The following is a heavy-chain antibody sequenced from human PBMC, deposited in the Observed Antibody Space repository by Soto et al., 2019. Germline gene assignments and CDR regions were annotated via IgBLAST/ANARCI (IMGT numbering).Heavy chain of an antibody. CDR3: ATHRGQA. D-gene: IGHD3-16*02. CDR1: GFTVSSDF. V-gene: IGHV3-53*01. CDR2: INSGGGT. Sequence: EVQLVESGGGLIQPGGSLRLSCAASGFTVSSDFMGWVRQAPGKGLEWVSLINSGGGTYYTDSVKGRFAISRDNSKNTLYLQMNSLRAEDTAMSYCATHRGQAWGQGTLVTVSS. J-gene: IGHJ5*02.